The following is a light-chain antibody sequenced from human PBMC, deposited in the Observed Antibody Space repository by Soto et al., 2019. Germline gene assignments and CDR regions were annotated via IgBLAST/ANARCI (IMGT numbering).Light chain of an antibody. Sequence: EIVMTQSPATLSVSPGERATLACRASQSVNIYLAWYQQKPGQAPRLLIFGASSRATGIPARFSGSGSGTEFTLTISRLEPEDFAVYYCQQYGYSPITFGQGTRLEIK. CDR1: QSVNIY. CDR3: QQYGYSPIT. CDR2: GAS. J-gene: IGKJ5*01. V-gene: IGKV3D-15*01.